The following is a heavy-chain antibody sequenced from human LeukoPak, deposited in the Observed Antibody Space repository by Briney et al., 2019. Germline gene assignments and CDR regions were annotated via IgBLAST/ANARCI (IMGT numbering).Heavy chain of an antibody. V-gene: IGHV3-7*01. CDR1: GFTFSSYW. D-gene: IGHD7-27*01. CDR2: IKHDGREK. CDR3: ARDSTSFFDNWGHSSYYLDV. Sequence: PGGSLRLSCAASGFTFSSYWMSWVRQAPGRGREWVANIKHDGREKYFVDSVKDRFTISRDNARDSLYLQLNSLRAEDTAVYYCARDSTSFFDNWGHSSYYLDVWGKGTTVTVS. J-gene: IGHJ6*03.